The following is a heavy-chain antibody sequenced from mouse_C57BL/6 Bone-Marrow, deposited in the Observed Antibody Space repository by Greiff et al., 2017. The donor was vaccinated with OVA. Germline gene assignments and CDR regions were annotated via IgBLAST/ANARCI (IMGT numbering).Heavy chain of an antibody. CDR1: GYTFTSYW. CDR3: ARGGKRGRRFAY. J-gene: IGHJ3*01. CDR2: IHPNSGST. Sequence: QVQLQQPGAELVKPGASVKLSCKASGYTFTSYWMHWVKQRPGQGLEWIGMIHPNSGSTNYNEKFKGKATLTVDKSSSTAYMQLSILTSEDAAVYCCARGGKRGRRFAYWGQGTLVTVSA. V-gene: IGHV1-64*01.